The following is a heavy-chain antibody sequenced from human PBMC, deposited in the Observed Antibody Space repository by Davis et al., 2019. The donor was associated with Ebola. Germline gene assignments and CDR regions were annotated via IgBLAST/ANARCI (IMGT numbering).Heavy chain of an antibody. Sequence: ASVKVSCKASGYTFTSYYMHWVRQAPGQGLEWMGIINPSGGSTSYAQKFQGRVTMTRDTSTSTVYMELSSLRSEDTAVYYCAKTARAAGRMIEETRVYKFYYMDVWGKGTTVTVSS. CDR3: AKTARAAGRMIEETRVYKFYYMDV. V-gene: IGHV1-46*01. CDR2: INPSGGST. J-gene: IGHJ6*03. CDR1: GYTFTSYY. D-gene: IGHD6-13*01.